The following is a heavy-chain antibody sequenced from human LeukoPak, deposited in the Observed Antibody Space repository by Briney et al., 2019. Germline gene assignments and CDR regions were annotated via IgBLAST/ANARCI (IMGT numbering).Heavy chain of an antibody. Sequence: ASVKVSCKASGYTFTSYGISWVRQAPGQGLEWIGWISAYNGNTNYAQKLQGRVTMTTDTSTSTAYMELRSLRSDDTAVYYCARGITMVRGVKSVARFDPWGQGTLVTVSS. CDR1: GYTFTSYG. V-gene: IGHV1-18*04. J-gene: IGHJ5*02. D-gene: IGHD3-10*01. CDR3: ARGITMVRGVKSVARFDP. CDR2: ISAYNGNT.